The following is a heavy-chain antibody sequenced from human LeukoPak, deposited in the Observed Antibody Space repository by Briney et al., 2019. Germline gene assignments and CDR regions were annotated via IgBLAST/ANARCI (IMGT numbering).Heavy chain of an antibody. D-gene: IGHD6-25*01. CDR2: MNPYTGKT. CDR3: ARAPTPFYYDSSAYYSDF. V-gene: IGHV1-8*03. CDR1: GYTFTNFD. Sequence: ASVKVSCKPSGYTFTNFDINWVRQATGQGLEWLGWMNPYTGKTGYAQKFQGRVTFTGDTSIRTAYMEVSSLTSEDTAVYYCARAPTPFYYDSSAYYSDFWGQGTLVTVSS. J-gene: IGHJ4*02.